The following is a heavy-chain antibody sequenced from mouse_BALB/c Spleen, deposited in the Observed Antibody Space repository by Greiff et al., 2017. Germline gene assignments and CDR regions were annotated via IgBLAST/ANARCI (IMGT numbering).Heavy chain of an antibody. CDR1: GYTFTDYN. D-gene: IGHD2-10*01. J-gene: IGHJ1*01. V-gene: IGHV1S29*02. CDR2: IYPYNGGT. CDR3: ARKAYYGNYDLYWYFDV. Sequence: EVQLQQSGPELVKPGASVKISCKASGYTFTDYNMHWVKQSHGKSLEWIGYIYPYNGGTGYNQKFKSKATLTVDNSSSTAYMELRSLTSEDSAVYYCARKAYYGNYDLYWYFDVWGAGTTVTVSS.